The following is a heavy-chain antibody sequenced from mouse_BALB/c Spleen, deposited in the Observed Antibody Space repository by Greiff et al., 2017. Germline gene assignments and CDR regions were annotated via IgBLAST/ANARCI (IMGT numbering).Heavy chain of an antibody. CDR1: GFTFSSYA. J-gene: IGHJ4*01. D-gene: IGHD1-1*01. CDR3: ARGTRITTVMKPLMDY. V-gene: IGHV5-9-4*01. CDR2: ISSGGSYT. Sequence: EVQLVESGGGLVKPGGSLKLSCAASGFTFSSYAMSWVRQSPEKRLEWVAEISSGGSYTYYPDTVTGRFTISRDNAKNTLYLEMSSLRSEDAAIDYCARGTRITTVMKPLMDYWGQGTAVTVSS.